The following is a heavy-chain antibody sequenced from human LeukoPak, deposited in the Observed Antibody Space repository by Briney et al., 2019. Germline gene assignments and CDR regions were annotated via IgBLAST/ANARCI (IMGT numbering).Heavy chain of an antibody. J-gene: IGHJ4*02. CDR1: GGSIRSGSYF. D-gene: IGHD3-10*01. Sequence: SETLSLTRTVSGGSIRSGSYFWGWIRQAPGGGLEWIGSFSYSGTTYYNPSLTSRVTISIDTSRNQFSLKLSSVTAADTAAFYCARHSVWFGELGYFYYCGQGTLVTVSS. V-gene: IGHV4-39*01. CDR3: ARHSVWFGELGYFYY. CDR2: FSYSGTT.